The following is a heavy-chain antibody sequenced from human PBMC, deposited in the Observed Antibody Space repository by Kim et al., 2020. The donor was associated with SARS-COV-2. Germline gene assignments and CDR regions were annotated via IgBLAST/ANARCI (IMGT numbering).Heavy chain of an antibody. J-gene: IGHJ4*02. CDR3: ARAGSHDYSFGVVY. CDR1: GGSFSDYY. D-gene: IGHD3-16*01. CDR2: ISYSGSA. Sequence: SETLSLTCTVSGGSFSDYYWSWIRQPPGKGLEWIGYISYSGSANYNPSLKSRVTISVDTSKNQFSLKLSSVTAADTAVFYCARAGSHDYSFGVVYWGQG. V-gene: IGHV4-59*01.